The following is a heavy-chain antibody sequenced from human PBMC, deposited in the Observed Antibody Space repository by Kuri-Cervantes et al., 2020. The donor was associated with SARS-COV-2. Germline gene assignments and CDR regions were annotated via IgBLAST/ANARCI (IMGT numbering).Heavy chain of an antibody. D-gene: IGHD4-11*01. CDR3: ARGWTTVTTPYFDY. V-gene: IGHV4-30-4*08. CDR1: Y. CDR2: IYYSGST. Sequence: YWIGWIRQPPGKGLEWIGYIYYSGSTYYNPSLKSRVTISVDTSKNQFSLKLSSVTAADTAVYYCARGWTTVTTPYFDYWGQGTLVTVSS. J-gene: IGHJ4*02.